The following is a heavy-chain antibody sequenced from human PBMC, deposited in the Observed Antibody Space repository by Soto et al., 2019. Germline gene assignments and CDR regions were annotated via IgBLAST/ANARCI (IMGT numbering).Heavy chain of an antibody. CDR3: ARLLQLLQVPWFDP. Sequence: SETLSLTCTVSGGSISSGDYYWSWIRQPPGKGLECIGCIYYSGGTYYNPSLKSRVTISVDTSKNQFSLKLSSVTAADTAVYYWARLLQLLQVPWFDPWGKVHLVTVX. D-gene: IGHD2-15*01. J-gene: IGHJ5*02. V-gene: IGHV4-30-4*01. CDR2: IYYSGGT. CDR1: GGSISSGDYY.